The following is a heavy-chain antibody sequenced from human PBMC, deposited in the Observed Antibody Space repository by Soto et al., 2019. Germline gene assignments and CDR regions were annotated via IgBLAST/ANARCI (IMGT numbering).Heavy chain of an antibody. V-gene: IGHV3-7*01. CDR3: ARDNPYDFWTKSYYYYGMDV. D-gene: IGHD3-3*01. CDR2: IKQDGSEK. CDR1: GFTFSSYW. J-gene: IGHJ6*02. Sequence: GGSLTLSCAPSGFTFSSYWMSWVRQAPGKGLEWVANIKQDGSEKYYVDSVKGRFTISRDNAKNSLYLQMNSLRAEDTAVYYCARDNPYDFWTKSYYYYGMDVWGQGTTVTVSS.